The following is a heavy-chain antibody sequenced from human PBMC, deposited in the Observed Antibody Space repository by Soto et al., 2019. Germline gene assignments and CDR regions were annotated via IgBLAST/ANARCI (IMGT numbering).Heavy chain of an antibody. D-gene: IGHD4-17*01. Sequence: QVQLQESGPGLVKPSETLSLTCTVSGDSGRSASYYWSWIRQPPGKGLEWIGYIYYSGSTNYNPSLKSRVNISIDTSQNQYSLKLSSVTAADTAVYFCVIERWLQIWGRGTTVTVSS. CDR2: IYYSGST. CDR1: GDSGRSASYY. J-gene: IGHJ6*02. CDR3: VIERWLQI. V-gene: IGHV4-61*01.